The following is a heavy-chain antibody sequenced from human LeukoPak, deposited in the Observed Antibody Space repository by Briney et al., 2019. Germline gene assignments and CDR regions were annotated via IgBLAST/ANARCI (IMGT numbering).Heavy chain of an antibody. J-gene: IGHJ4*02. Sequence: GGSLRLSCAASGFTFSSYAMSWVRQAPGKGLEWVSAISGSGGSTYYADSVKGRFTISRDNSKNTLYLQMNSLRAEDTAVYYCAKDRTQEHYYDSSVYPPPDYWGQGTLVTVSS. CDR1: GFTFSSYA. CDR2: ISGSGGST. V-gene: IGHV3-23*01. CDR3: AKDRTQEHYYDSSVYPPPDY. D-gene: IGHD3-22*01.